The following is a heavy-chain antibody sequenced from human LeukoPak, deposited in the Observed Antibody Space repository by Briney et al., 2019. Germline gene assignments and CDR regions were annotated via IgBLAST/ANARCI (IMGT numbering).Heavy chain of an antibody. CDR1: GYTFTGYY. Sequence: ASVKVSCKASGYTFTGYYMHWVRQAPGQGLERMGWINPNSGGTNYAQKFQGRVTMTRDTSISTAYMELSRLRSDDTAVYYCARKYCSSTSCYRHYYYYMDVWGKGTTVTVSS. CDR3: ARKYCSSTSCYRHYYYYMDV. CDR2: INPNSGGT. J-gene: IGHJ6*03. D-gene: IGHD2-2*01. V-gene: IGHV1-2*02.